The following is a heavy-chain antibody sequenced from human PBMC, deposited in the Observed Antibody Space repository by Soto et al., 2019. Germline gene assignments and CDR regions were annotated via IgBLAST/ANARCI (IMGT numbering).Heavy chain of an antibody. J-gene: IGHJ4*02. CDR1: GGSVSSGSYY. V-gene: IGHV4-61*01. Sequence: NPSETLSLTCTVSGGSVSSGSYYWSWIRQPPGKGLEWIGYIYYSGSTNYNPSLKSRVTISVDTSKNQFSLKLSSVTAADTAVYYCARTTAMGQFDYWGQGTLVTVSS. CDR2: IYYSGST. CDR3: ARTTAMGQFDY. D-gene: IGHD5-18*01.